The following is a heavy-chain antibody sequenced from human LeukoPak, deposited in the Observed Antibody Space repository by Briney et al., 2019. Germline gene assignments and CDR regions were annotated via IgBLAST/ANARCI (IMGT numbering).Heavy chain of an antibody. J-gene: IGHJ5*02. V-gene: IGHV4-59*08. CDR3: ARAVGYYGSGTSGEEWFDP. D-gene: IGHD3-10*01. CDR1: GGSVGSFS. CDR2: IYYNGGT. Sequence: SETLSLTCKVSGGSVGSFSWSWIRQSPGKGLEWIGFIYYNGGTSYNPSLKSRVTISVDRSKSQFSLRLSSVTAADTALYYCARAVGYYGSGTSGEEWFDPWGQGTLVTVSS.